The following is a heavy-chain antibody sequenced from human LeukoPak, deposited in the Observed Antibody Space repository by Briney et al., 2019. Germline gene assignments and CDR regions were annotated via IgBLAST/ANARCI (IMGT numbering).Heavy chain of an antibody. D-gene: IGHD6-19*01. CDR2: IYSGGST. V-gene: IGHV3-53*05. J-gene: IGHJ4*02. CDR1: GFTVSSNY. CDR3: ARGVRIAVAGYIDY. Sequence: PGGSLRLSCAASGFTVSSNYMSWVRQAPAKGLEWVSVIYSGGSTHYADSVKRRFTFSRDNSKNMLYLQMNSLRAEDRTVYYCARGVRIAVAGYIDYWGQGTLVTVSS.